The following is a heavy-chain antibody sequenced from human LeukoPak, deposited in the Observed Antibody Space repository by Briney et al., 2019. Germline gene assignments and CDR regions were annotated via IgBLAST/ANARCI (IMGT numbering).Heavy chain of an antibody. CDR3: ARDGWNAHTSNWFDP. CDR2: ISAYNGNT. D-gene: IGHD1-1*01. J-gene: IGHJ5*02. CDR1: GYSFTSYW. Sequence: GESLKISCKGSGYSFTSYWIGWVRQMPGKGLEWMGWISAYNGNTNYAQKLQGRVTMTTDTSTSTAYMELRSLRSDDTAVYYCARDGWNAHTSNWFDPWGQGTLVTVSS. V-gene: IGHV1-18*04.